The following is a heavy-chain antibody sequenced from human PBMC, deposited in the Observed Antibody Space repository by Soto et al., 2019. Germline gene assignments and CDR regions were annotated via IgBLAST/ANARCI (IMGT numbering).Heavy chain of an antibody. V-gene: IGHV4-39*01. CDR1: GGSISSSSYY. Sequence: SETLSLTCTVSGGSISSSSYYWGWIRQPPGKGLEWIGSIYYSGSTYYNPSLKSRVTISVDTSKNQFSLKLSSVTAADTAVYYCARSSGWSGYFDYWGQGTLVTVSS. D-gene: IGHD6-19*01. CDR3: ARSSGWSGYFDY. J-gene: IGHJ4*02. CDR2: IYYSGST.